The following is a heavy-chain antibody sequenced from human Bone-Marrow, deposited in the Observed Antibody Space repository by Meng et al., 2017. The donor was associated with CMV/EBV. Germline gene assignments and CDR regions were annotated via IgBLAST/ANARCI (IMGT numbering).Heavy chain of an antibody. CDR2: IYSGENT. D-gene: IGHD2-21*02. Sequence: GGSLRLSCAASGLTVSRNYMNWVRQAPGKGLEWVAVIYSGENTYYADSVKGRFTISRDNSKNTVYLQMNNLRAEDTAVYYCVRAVGSDSAHWGQGILVTVSS. CDR1: GLTVSRNY. J-gene: IGHJ4*02. V-gene: IGHV3-66*01. CDR3: VRAVGSDSAH.